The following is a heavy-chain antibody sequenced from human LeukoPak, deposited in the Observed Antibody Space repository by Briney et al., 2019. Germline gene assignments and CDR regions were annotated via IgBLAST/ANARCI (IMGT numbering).Heavy chain of an antibody. J-gene: IGHJ6*02. CDR2: ISAYNGNT. D-gene: IGHD3-10*01. V-gene: IGHV1-18*01. Sequence: ASVKVSCKASGYTFTSYGISWVRQAPGQGLEWMGWISAYNGNTNYAQKLQGRVTMTTDTSTSTAYMELRSLRSDDTAVYYCARDNPNLGVTMVRGVIRRFGDYGDYGIYYGMDVWGQGTTVTVSS. CDR3: ARDNPNLGVTMVRGVIRRFGDYGDYGIYYGMDV. CDR1: GYTFTSYG.